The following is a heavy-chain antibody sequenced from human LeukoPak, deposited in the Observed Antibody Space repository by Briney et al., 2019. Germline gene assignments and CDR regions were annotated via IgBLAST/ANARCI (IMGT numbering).Heavy chain of an antibody. D-gene: IGHD5-12*01. CDR2: ITSGSSYI. V-gene: IGHV3-21*01. CDR3: ARDQGGYNAFDI. Sequence: GGSLRLSCAASGFTFSDYSMNWVRQAPGKGLEWVSLITSGSSYIYYADSVRGRFTISRDNAKTSLYLQSNNLRAEDTAVYYCARDQGGYNAFDIWGQGTMVTVSS. CDR1: GFTFSDYS. J-gene: IGHJ3*02.